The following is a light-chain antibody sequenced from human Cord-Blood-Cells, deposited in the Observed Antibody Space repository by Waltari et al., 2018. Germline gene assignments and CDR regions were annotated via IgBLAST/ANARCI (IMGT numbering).Light chain of an antibody. Sequence: DIQMTQSPSSLSASVGDSVTITCRASKSISSYLTCYQQKPGITPKLLIYAASSLQSGVQSRFSGSGSGTDFTLTISSLQPEDFATYYCQQSYSTPQELTFGGGTKVEIK. V-gene: IGKV1-39*01. CDR3: QQSYSTPQELT. CDR1: KSISSY. CDR2: AAS. J-gene: IGKJ4*01.